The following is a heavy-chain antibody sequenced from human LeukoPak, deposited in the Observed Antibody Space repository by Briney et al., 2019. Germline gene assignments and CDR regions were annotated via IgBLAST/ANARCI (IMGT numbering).Heavy chain of an antibody. V-gene: IGHV1-24*01. CDR1: GYTLTELS. CDR2: FDPEDGET. J-gene: IGHJ4*02. Sequence: ASVKVSCKVSGYTLTELSMQWVRQAPGKGLEWMGGFDPEDGETIYAQKFQGRVTMTEDTSTDTAYIELSSLRSEDTAVYYCATGYYDYGWGRYRYLYYFDYWGQGTLVTVSS. CDR3: ATGYYDYGWGRYRYLYYFDY. D-gene: IGHD3-16*02.